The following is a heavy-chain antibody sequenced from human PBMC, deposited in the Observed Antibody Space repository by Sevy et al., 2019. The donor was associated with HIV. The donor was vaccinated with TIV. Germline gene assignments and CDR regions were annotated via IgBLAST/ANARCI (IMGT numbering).Heavy chain of an antibody. CDR2: VTRSNT. V-gene: IGHV3-23*01. D-gene: IGHD3-16*02. CDR3: AREWNLGPLVTIEY. CDR1: GFTFSNYV. J-gene: IGHJ4*02. Sequence: GGSLRLSCTASGFTFSNYVMAWVRQAAGTGLQWISSVTRSNTYYIDSVRGRFTISRDNSKNTLYLQMNSLSADDTAIYYCAREWNLGPLVTIEYWGRGSLVTVSS.